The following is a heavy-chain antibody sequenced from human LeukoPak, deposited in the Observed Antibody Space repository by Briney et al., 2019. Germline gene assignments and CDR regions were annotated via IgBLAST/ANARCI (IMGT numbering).Heavy chain of an antibody. CDR1: GITFSSYG. J-gene: IGHJ4*02. CDR3: ARPPYDFWSGENDY. CDR2: ISSSSSYI. V-gene: IGHV3-21*01. D-gene: IGHD3-3*01. Sequence: GGSLRLSCAASGITFSSYGMNWVRQAPGKGLEWVSSISSSSSYIYYADSVKGRFTISRDNAKNSLYLQMNSLRAEDTAVYYCARPPYDFWSGENDYWGQGTLVTVSS.